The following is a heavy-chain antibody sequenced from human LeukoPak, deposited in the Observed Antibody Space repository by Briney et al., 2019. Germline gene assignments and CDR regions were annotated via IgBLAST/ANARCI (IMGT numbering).Heavy chain of an antibody. J-gene: IGHJ3*02. CDR3: ARDMSGGAFDI. CDR2: IIPIFGTA. Sequence: GASVKVSCKASRGTFSSYTISWVRQAPGQGLEWMGGIIPIFGTANYAQKFQGRVTITADESTSTAYMELSRLRSDDTAVYYCARDMSGGAFDIWGQGTMVTVSS. D-gene: IGHD3-3*01. V-gene: IGHV1-69*01. CDR1: RGTFSSYT.